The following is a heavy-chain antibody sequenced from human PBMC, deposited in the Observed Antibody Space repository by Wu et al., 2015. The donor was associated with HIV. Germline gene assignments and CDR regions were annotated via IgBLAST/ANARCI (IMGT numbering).Heavy chain of an antibody. Sequence: QVLLVQSGAEVKKPGASVKVSCKTSEYPFTDYFLHWVRQAPGQGLQWMGWINPNSGDTNYAQKFQGRVTMTRDTSLRTAYMELTRLRSDDTAVYYCAREILTRWLQLSGFDFWGRGNAGRRLL. V-gene: IGHV1-2*02. CDR3: AREILTRWLQLSGFDF. CDR1: EYPFTDYF. D-gene: IGHD5-24*01. J-gene: IGHJ4*02. CDR2: INPNSGDT.